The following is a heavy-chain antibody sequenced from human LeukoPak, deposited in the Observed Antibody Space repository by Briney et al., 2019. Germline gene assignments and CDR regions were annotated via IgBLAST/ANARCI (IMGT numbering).Heavy chain of an antibody. CDR2: IKEDGSEK. J-gene: IGHJ4*02. CDR3: ARDYVWGGGDY. V-gene: IGHV3-7*01. CDR1: GFTFSNYW. Sequence: GGSLRLSCEVSGFTFSNYWMSWVRQAPGKGLEWVANIKEDGSEKYYVDSVKGRFTISRDNSKNTLYLQMNSLRAEDTAVYYCARDYVWGGGDYWGQGTLVTVSS. D-gene: IGHD3-16*01.